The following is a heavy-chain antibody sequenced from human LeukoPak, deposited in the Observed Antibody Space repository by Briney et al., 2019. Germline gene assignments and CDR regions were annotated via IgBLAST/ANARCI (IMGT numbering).Heavy chain of an antibody. D-gene: IGHD6-13*01. J-gene: IGHJ6*02. Sequence: SETLSLTCTVSGYSISSGYYWGWIRQPPGKGLEWIGSIYHSGSTYYNPSLKSRVTISVDMSKNQFSLELTSVTAADTAVYYCARVKGAAATGYYYGMDVWGQGTTVTVSS. CDR1: GYSISSGYY. CDR2: IYHSGST. CDR3: ARVKGAAATGYYYGMDV. V-gene: IGHV4-38-2*02.